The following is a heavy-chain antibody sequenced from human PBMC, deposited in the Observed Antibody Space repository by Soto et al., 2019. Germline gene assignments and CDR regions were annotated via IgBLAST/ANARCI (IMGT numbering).Heavy chain of an antibody. Sequence: GGSLRLSCAASGFTFSSYSMNWVRQAPGKGLEWVSYISSSSSTIYYADSVKGRFTISRDNAKNSLYLQMNSLRAEDTAVYYCARDLGSSWYPEYFQHWGQGTLVTVSP. CDR2: ISSSSSTI. D-gene: IGHD6-13*01. J-gene: IGHJ1*01. CDR1: GFTFSSYS. CDR3: ARDLGSSWYPEYFQH. V-gene: IGHV3-48*01.